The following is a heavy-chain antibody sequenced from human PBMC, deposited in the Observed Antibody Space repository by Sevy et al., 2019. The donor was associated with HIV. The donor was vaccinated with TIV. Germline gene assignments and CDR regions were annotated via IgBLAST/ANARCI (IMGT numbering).Heavy chain of an antibody. CDR3: ARYYYDSSGIDY. V-gene: IGHV3-74*01. CDR1: GFTFSRYW. CDR2: INSDGSST. D-gene: IGHD3-22*01. Sequence: GSLRLSCTASGFTFSRYWMHWVRQAPGKGLVWVSRINSDGSSTSYADSVKGRFTISRDNAKNTLYLQMNSLRAEDTAVYYCARYYYDSSGIDYWGQGTLVTVSS. J-gene: IGHJ4*02.